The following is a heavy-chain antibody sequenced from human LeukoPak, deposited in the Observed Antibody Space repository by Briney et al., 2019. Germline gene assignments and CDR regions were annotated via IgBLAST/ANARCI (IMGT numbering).Heavy chain of an antibody. CDR1: GSSFTSYW. J-gene: IGHJ4*02. D-gene: IGHD1-26*01. CDR3: ARQVGATIRDFDY. CDR2: IYPGDSDT. Sequence: GASLKISCKGSGSSFTSYWIGWVRPMPGKGLEWMGIIYPGDSDTRYSPSFQGQVTISADKSISTAYLQWSSLKASDTAMYYCARQVGATIRDFDYWGQGTLVTVSS. V-gene: IGHV5-51*01.